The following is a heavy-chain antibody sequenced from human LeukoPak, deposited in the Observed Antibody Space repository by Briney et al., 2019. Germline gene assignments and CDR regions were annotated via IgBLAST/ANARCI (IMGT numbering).Heavy chain of an antibody. CDR1: GVSISRFY. Sequence: SETLSLTCTTSGVSISRFYWSWVRQPPGKGLEWIGNIYSGVPTYFNPSLKSRVIISVDTSKNQFSLNLTSVTAADTAMYYCVQTTGWPGFDYWGHGILVTVSS. V-gene: IGHV4-4*09. CDR3: VQTTGWPGFDY. D-gene: IGHD1-1*01. CDR2: IYSGVPT. J-gene: IGHJ4*03.